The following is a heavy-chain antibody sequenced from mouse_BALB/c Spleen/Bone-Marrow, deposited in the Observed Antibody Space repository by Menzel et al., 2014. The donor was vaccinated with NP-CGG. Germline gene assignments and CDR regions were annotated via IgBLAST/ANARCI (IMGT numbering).Heavy chain of an antibody. Sequence: QVQLKESGSVLVRPGASVKLSCKASGYTFTSSWMHWAKQRPGQGLEWIGEIHPNSGNTNYNEKFKGEATLTVDTSSSTAYLDLSSLTSEDSAVYYCARGGFDYWGQGTTLTVSS. CDR3: ARGGFDY. V-gene: IGHV1S130*01. CDR2: IHPNSGNT. CDR1: GYTFTSSW. J-gene: IGHJ2*01.